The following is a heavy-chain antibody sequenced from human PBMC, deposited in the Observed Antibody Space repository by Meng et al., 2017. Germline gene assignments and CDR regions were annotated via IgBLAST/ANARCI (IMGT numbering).Heavy chain of an antibody. D-gene: IGHD6-13*01. J-gene: IGHJ4*02. CDR2: ICYDGSNK. CDR3: AIQIPADGISRVGFDY. CDR1: GFTFSSYG. V-gene: IGHV3-33*01. Sequence: GGSLRLSCAASGFTFSSYGMHWVRQAPGKGLEWVAVICYDGSNKYYADAVKGRFTITRDNSKNTLYLQMNSLRAEDTAVYYCAIQIPADGISRVGFDYWGQGTLVTVSS.